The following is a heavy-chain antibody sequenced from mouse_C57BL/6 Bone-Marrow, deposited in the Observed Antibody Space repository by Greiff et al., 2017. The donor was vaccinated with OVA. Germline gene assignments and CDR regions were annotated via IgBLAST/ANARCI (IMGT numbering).Heavy chain of an antibody. CDR1: GFTFSSYG. CDR3: ARHYYGSSYY. Sequence: DVKLVESGGDLVKPGGSLKLSCAASGFTFSSYGMSWARQTPDKRLEWVATISSGGSYTYYPDSVKGRFTISRDNAKNTLYLQMSSLKSEDTAMYYCARHYYGSSYYWGQGTTLTVSS. D-gene: IGHD1-1*01. V-gene: IGHV5-6*02. J-gene: IGHJ2*01. CDR2: ISSGGSYT.